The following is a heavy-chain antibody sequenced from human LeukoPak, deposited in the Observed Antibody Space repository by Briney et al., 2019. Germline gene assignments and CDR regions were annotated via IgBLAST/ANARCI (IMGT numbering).Heavy chain of an antibody. D-gene: IGHD2-21*02. Sequence: GGSLRLSCAASGFTFSSYWMHWVRQAPGKGLVWVSRINSDGSSTSYADSVKGRFTISRDNAKNTLYLQMNSLRAEDTAVYYCARERVVVTAIGDCYYGMDVWGQGTTVTVSS. CDR3: ARERVVVTAIGDCYYGMDV. CDR2: INSDGSST. V-gene: IGHV3-74*01. J-gene: IGHJ6*02. CDR1: GFTFSSYW.